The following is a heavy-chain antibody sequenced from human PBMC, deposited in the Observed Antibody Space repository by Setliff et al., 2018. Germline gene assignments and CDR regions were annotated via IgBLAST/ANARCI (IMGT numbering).Heavy chain of an antibody. CDR2: INSGGSST. V-gene: IGHV3-23*01. J-gene: IGHJ4*02. Sequence: HPGGSLRLSCAASGFTFSSSSMTWVRQAPGKGLEWVSAINSGGSSTYYADSVKGRFTISRDNSKNTPYLQMNSLRAEDTAIYSCAKFSSVPGSRFFDYWGQGALVTVSS. D-gene: IGHD2-2*01. CDR1: GFTFSSSS. CDR3: AKFSSVPGSRFFDY.